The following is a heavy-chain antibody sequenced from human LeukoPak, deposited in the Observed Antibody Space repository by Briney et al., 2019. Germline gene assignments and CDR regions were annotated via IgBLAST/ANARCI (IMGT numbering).Heavy chain of an antibody. D-gene: IGHD3-9*01. CDR3: ARHGKAYYDILTGPADY. CDR2: IYPSDFDT. J-gene: IGHJ4*02. V-gene: IGHV5-51*01. Sequence: GESLKISCKASGYSFSTYWIGWVRQVPGKGLEWIGIIYPSDFDTRYSPSFQGQVTISADKSISTAYLQWSSLKASDTAMYYCARHGKAYYDILTGPADYWGQGTLVTVSS. CDR1: GYSFSTYW.